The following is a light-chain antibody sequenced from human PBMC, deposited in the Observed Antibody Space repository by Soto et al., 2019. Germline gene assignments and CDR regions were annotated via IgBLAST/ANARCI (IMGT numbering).Light chain of an antibody. J-gene: IGKJ5*01. CDR2: KAS. CDR1: QSISSW. V-gene: IGKV1-5*03. CDR3: QQYNSYPIT. Sequence: DIQMTQSPSTLSASVGDRVTITCRASQSISSWLAWYQQKPGKAPKLLIYKASSVESGVPSRFSGSGSGTEFTLTISSLQPDYFATYYCQQYNSYPITFGQGTRLEIK.